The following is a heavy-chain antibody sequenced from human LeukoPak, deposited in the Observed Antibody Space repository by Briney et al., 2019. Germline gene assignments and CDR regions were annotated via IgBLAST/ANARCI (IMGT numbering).Heavy chain of an antibody. CDR3: ARGYYDSSGIPRGHAFDI. V-gene: IGHV3-21*04. CDR1: GFTFSSYS. D-gene: IGHD3-22*01. CDR2: ISSSSSYI. J-gene: IGHJ3*02. Sequence: GGSLRLSCAAAGFTFSSYSTNWVRQAPGKGLEWVSSISSSSSYIYYADSVKGRFTISRDNSKNTLYLQMNSLRAEDTAVYYCARGYYDSSGIPRGHAFDIWGQGTMVTVSS.